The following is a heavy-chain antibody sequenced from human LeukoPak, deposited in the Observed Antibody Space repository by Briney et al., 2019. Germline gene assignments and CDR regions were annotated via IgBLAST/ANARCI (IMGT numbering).Heavy chain of an antibody. CDR1: GYTFTIYY. D-gene: IGHD3-22*01. V-gene: IGHV1-46*01. Sequence: ASVTVSFTASGYTFTIYYMHWVRQAPGQGLEWMGIINPSGGSTSYAQKFQGRVTMTRDTSTSTVYMELSSLRSEDTAVYYCARGGDYYYDGSGYYAYWGQGTLVTVSS. CDR2: INPSGGST. J-gene: IGHJ4*02. CDR3: ARGGDYYYDGSGYYAY.